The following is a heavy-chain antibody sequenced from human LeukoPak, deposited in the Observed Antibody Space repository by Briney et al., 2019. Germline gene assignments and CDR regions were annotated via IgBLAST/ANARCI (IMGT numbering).Heavy chain of an antibody. CDR2: IHGTGST. D-gene: IGHD3-3*02. V-gene: IGHV4-4*07. CDR3: ARAVSTLDYFDY. J-gene: IGHJ4*01. Sequence: PSETQSLTCTVSSDPISTYYWSWIRQPAGKGLEWIGRIHGTGSTNYNPSLKSRVTMSVDASKKEFSLELTSVTAADTAVYYCARAVSTLDYFDYWGEGWLVTVSS. CDR1: SDPISTYY.